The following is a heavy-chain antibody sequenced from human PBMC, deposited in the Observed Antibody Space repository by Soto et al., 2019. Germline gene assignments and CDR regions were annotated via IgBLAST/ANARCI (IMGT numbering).Heavy chain of an antibody. CDR3: ASGSSPDVVYYFEC. J-gene: IGHJ4*02. CDR1: GYTFTSYG. CDR2: ISVYNGNT. D-gene: IGHD6-6*01. V-gene: IGHV1-18*01. Sequence: QVQLVQSGAEVKKPGASVKVSCKASGYTFTSYGISWVRQAPGQGLEWMGWISVYNGNTNYAQKLQGRVTMTTDTSRSTAYGESRRLRSGDRAGLYCASGSSPDVVYYFECWGQGTLVTVSS.